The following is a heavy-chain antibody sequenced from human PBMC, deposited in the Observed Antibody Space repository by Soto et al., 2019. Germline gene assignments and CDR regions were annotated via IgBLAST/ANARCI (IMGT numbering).Heavy chain of an antibody. CDR2: ISYDGSNK. Sequence: PGGSLRLSCAASGFTFSSHAMNWVRQAPGKGLEWVAVISYDGSNKYYADSVKGRFTISRDNSKNTLYLQMNSLRAEDTAVYYCARDPFDFWGQGTLVTVSS. V-gene: IGHV3-30-3*01. J-gene: IGHJ5*01. CDR1: GFTFSSHA. CDR3: ARDPFDF.